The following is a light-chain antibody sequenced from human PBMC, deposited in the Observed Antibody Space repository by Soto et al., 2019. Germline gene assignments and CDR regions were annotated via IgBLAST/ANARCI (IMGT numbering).Light chain of an antibody. CDR1: SSDVGAYNY. Sequence: QSVLTQPASVSGSPGQSITISCTGTSSDVGAYNYVSWYQHHPGKAPKLMIYDVSNGPSGVSNRFSGSKSGNTASLTISGLQAEDEADYYCNSFTTSSTLVFGGGTKLTVL. V-gene: IGLV2-14*03. J-gene: IGLJ2*01. CDR3: NSFTTSSTLV. CDR2: DVS.